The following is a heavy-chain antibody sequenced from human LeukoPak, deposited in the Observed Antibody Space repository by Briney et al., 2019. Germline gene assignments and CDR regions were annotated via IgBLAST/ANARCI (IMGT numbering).Heavy chain of an antibody. J-gene: IGHJ6*02. CDR1: GFTFSSSV. CDR2: IGGSGGDT. V-gene: IGHV3-23*01. CDR3: AGLKGMDV. Sequence: GGSLRLSCAASGFTFSSSVMSWVRQAPGKGLEWVSSIGGSGGDTYYADSVKGRFTISRDSSKNTLHLQMNSLRAEDTAVYHCAGLKGMDVWGQGTTVTVSS.